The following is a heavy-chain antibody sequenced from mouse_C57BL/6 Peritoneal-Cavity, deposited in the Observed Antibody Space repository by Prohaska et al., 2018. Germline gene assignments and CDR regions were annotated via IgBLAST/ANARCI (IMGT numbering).Heavy chain of an antibody. J-gene: IGHJ3*01. D-gene: IGHD2-5*01. V-gene: IGHV3-6*01. Sequence: TISFTGYCITSGYYWNWIRQFPGNKLEWMGYISYDGSNNYNPSLKNRISITRDTSKNQFFLKLNSVTTEDTATYYCASSNYAWFAYWGQGTLVTVSA. CDR3: ASSNYAWFAY. CDR2: ISYDGSN. CDR1: GYCITSGYY.